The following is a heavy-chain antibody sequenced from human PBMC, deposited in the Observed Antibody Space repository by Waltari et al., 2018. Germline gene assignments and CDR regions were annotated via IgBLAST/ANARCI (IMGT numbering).Heavy chain of an antibody. CDR2: IIPFHGSS. CDR3: ARSGEMKGTVDY. Sequence: HVQLEQSGAEVKKPGSSVKVSCKASGGTFSTYTVTWVRQAPGQGLEWMGSIIPFHGSSKDAQSLQARLTITVDQSTNTGYMELNNLRPEDTGVYYCARSGEMKGTVDYWGQGTLVTVSS. D-gene: IGHD1-1*01. V-gene: IGHV1-69*02. J-gene: IGHJ4*02. CDR1: GGTFSTYT.